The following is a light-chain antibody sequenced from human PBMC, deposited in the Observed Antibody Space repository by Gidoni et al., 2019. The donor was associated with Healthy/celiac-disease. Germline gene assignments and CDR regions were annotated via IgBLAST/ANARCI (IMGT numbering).Light chain of an antibody. J-gene: IGKJ1*01. V-gene: IGKV1-27*01. CDR3: QKYNSAPRT. CDR2: AAA. CDR1: QGISKY. Sequence: DPVSITCRASQGISKYLAWYQQKPGKVPKLLIYAAATLQSGVPSRFSGSGSGTDFTLTISSLQPEDVATYYCQKYNSAPRTFGQGTKVEIK.